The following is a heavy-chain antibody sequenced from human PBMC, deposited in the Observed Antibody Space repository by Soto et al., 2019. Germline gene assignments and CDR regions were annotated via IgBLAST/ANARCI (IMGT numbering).Heavy chain of an antibody. D-gene: IGHD2-21*02. V-gene: IGHV4-59*01. J-gene: IGHJ6*02. CDR1: GGSISGYY. CDR2: MYNTGST. Sequence: SETLSLTCTVPGGSISGYYWSWIRQPPGKGLEWIGYMYNTGSTIYNPSLKSRVTISVDTSKNQFSLKLNSVTAADTAVYYCARDLWGYCGADCYPLDVWGQGTTVTVSS. CDR3: ARDLWGYCGADCYPLDV.